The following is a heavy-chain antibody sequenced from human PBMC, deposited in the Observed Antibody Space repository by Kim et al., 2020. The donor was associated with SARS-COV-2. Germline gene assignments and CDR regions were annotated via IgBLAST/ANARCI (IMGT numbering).Heavy chain of an antibody. CDR2: INGNGVNT. CDR3: AKRSFTTGWYGPFDS. D-gene: IGHD6-19*01. Sequence: GGSLRLSCAASGFTFDDYAMHWVRQAPGKGLEWISLINGNGVNTYYADSVRGRFTISRDNSKNSLYLQMNSLRTEDTAFYYCAKRSFTTGWYGPFDSWGQGTLVTVSS. V-gene: IGHV3-43*02. CDR1: GFTFDDYA. J-gene: IGHJ4*02.